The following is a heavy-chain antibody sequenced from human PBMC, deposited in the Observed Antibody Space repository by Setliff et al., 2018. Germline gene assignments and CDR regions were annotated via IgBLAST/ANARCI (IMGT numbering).Heavy chain of an antibody. V-gene: IGHV1-18*01. CDR2: INPYKGHT. CDR3: SRLVRYCSRTTCQTASGAEL. J-gene: IGHJ1*01. D-gene: IGHD2-2*01. Sequence: ASVKVSCKASGYTLSNSILSWVRQAPGQGLEWVGWINPYKGHTFYAHKFQGRVTMTTDSSTNTAYLELRGLTSDDTAVYYCSRLVRYCSRTTCQTASGAELWGQGTLVTVSS. CDR1: GYTLSNSI.